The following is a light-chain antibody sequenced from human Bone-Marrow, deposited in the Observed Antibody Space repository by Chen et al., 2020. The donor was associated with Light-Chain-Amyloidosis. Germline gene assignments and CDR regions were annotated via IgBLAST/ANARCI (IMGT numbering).Light chain of an antibody. J-gene: IGKJ5*01. CDR3: QQRSNWPLSIT. CDR2: DAS. CDR1: KGIGTF. V-gene: IGKV3-11*01. Sequence: EVVLTQSPATLSLSPGERATLSCRASKGIGTFFAWYQQKPGQAPRLLIYDASNRATGIPPRFSGSGSGTDFTLTIISLEPEDFAVYYCQQRSNWPLSITFGQGTRLEIQ.